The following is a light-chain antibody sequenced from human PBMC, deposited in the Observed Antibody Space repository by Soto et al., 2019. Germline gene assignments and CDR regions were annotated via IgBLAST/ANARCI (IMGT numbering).Light chain of an antibody. V-gene: IGLV2-14*01. CDR3: SSYASNNTWV. J-gene: IGLJ3*02. Sequence: QSALTQPASVSESPGQSITLSCTGTSSDVGGYDYVSWYQQHPGTAPKLILYEVNNRPSGVSDRFSGSKSGNTASLTISGLQAEDEADYYCSSYASNNTWVFGGGTKVTVL. CDR2: EVN. CDR1: SSDVGGYDY.